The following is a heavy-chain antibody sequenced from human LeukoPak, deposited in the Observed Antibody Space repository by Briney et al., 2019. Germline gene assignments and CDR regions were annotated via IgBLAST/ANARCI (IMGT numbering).Heavy chain of an antibody. CDR3: AREGVAVAGCFDY. CDR2: ISYDGSNK. Sequence: PGGSLRLSCAASGFTFSSYGMHWVRQAPGKGLEWVAVISYDGSNKYYADSVKGRFTISRDNSKNTLYLQMNSLRAEDTAVYYCAREGVAVAGCFDYWGQGTLVTVSS. D-gene: IGHD6-19*01. CDR1: GFTFSSYG. J-gene: IGHJ4*02. V-gene: IGHV3-30*03.